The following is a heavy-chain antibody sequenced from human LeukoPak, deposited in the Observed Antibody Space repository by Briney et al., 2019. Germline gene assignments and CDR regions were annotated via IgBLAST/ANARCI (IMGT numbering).Heavy chain of an antibody. CDR3: ARGRPHGNDY. CDR1: GLAFSAYK. CDR2: ISTDGYTT. Sequence: TGGSLRLSCAASGLAFSAYKMHWVRQAPRKGLVWVSRISTDGYTTDYADFVQGRFTASRDNAKNTLYLQMNSLRVEDTAVYYCARGRPHGNDYWGQGTLVTVSS. V-gene: IGHV3-74*01. J-gene: IGHJ4*02. D-gene: IGHD4-23*01.